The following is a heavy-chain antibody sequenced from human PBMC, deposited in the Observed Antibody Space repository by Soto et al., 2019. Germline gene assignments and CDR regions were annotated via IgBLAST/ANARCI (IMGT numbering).Heavy chain of an antibody. D-gene: IGHD3-10*01. CDR1: GFSFSSYA. J-gene: IGHJ5*02. Sequence: GGSLRLSCAVSGFSFSSYAMSWVRQAPGQGLEWVSGISGSGGSPYYADSVKGRFTISRDNSKNKLYLQMNSLRAEDTAVYYCATSNPTCPGCYSWGQGTLVTVSS. V-gene: IGHV3-23*01. CDR2: ISGSGGSP. CDR3: ATSNPTCPGCYS.